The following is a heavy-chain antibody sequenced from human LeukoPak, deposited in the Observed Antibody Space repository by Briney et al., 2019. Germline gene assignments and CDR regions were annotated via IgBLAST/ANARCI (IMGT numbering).Heavy chain of an antibody. D-gene: IGHD6-19*01. V-gene: IGHV3-74*03. CDR1: GFTFSNSW. J-gene: IGHJ4*02. CDR2: IKSDGSYI. Sequence: QPGGSLRLSCAASGFTFSNSWMHWVRQGPGKGPVWVSRIKSDGSYITYADSVKGRFIISRDNAENTLYLQMNSLRVDDTAVCYCATGDSGWYNYWGQGTLVTVSA. CDR3: ATGDSGWYNY.